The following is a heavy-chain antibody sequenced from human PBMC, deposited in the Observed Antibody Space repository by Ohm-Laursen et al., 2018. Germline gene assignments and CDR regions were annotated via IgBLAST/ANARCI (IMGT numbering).Heavy chain of an antibody. CDR1: GYTFTGYY. CDR2: INPNSGGT. Sequence: ASVKVSCKASGYTFTGYYMHWVRQAPGQGLEWMGWINPNSGGTNYAQKFQGRVTMTRDTSISTAYMELSRLRSDDTAVYYCARALAYSSSSGAFDIWGQGTMVTVSS. J-gene: IGHJ3*02. D-gene: IGHD6-6*01. V-gene: IGHV1-2*02. CDR3: ARALAYSSSSGAFDI.